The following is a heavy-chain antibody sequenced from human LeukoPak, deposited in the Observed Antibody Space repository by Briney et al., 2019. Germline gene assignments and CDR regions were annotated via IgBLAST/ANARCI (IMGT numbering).Heavy chain of an antibody. J-gene: IGHJ4*02. Sequence: GGSLRLSCAVSGFTFNNYAIPWVRQAPGKGLEWVAFISYDGTTKYYADSVKGRFTISRDNSQNTLDLQMNSLRAEDTAVYYCARDLSERYSTDYWGQGTLVTVSS. CDR3: ARDLSERYSTDY. D-gene: IGHD1-26*01. CDR2: ISYDGTTK. V-gene: IGHV3-30-3*01. CDR1: GFTFNNYA.